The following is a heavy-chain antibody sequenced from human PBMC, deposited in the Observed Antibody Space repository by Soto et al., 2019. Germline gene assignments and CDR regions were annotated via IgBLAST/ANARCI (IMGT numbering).Heavy chain of an antibody. V-gene: IGHV3-23*01. CDR3: AKADYGDYDGYYGMDV. J-gene: IGHJ6*02. Sequence: GGSLRLSCAASGFTFSSYAMSWVRQAPGKGLEWVSAISGSGGSTYYADSVKGRFTISRDNSKNTLYLQMNSLRAEDTAVYYCAKADYGDYDGYYGMDVWGQGTTVTVSS. D-gene: IGHD4-17*01. CDR2: ISGSGGST. CDR1: GFTFSSYA.